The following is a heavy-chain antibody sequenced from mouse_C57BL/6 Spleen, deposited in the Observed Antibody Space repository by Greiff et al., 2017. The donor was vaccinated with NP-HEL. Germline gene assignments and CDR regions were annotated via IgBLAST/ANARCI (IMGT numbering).Heavy chain of an antibody. CDR3: ARYGSTAHWYFDV. CDR2: IRNKANGYTT. CDR1: GFTFTDYY. V-gene: IGHV7-3*01. J-gene: IGHJ1*03. Sequence: EVKVVESGGGLVQPGGSLSLSCAASGFTFTDYYMSWVRQPPGKALEWLGFIRNKANGYTTEYSASVKGRFTISRDNSQSILYLQMNALRAEDSATYYCARYGSTAHWYFDVWGTGTTVTVSS. D-gene: IGHD1-1*01.